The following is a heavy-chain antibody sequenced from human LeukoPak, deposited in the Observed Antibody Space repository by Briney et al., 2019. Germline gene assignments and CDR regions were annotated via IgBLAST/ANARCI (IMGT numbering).Heavy chain of an antibody. CDR3: ARDVTRFWSGYFES. CDR2: INPNSGGT. CDR1: GYTFTGYY. Sequence: ASVKVSCKASGYTFTGYYMHWVRQAPGQGLEWMGRINPNSGGTNYAQKFQGRVTMTRDTSISTAYMELSRLRSDDTAVYYCARDVTRFWSGYFESWGQGTLVTVSS. V-gene: IGHV1-2*06. J-gene: IGHJ4*02. D-gene: IGHD3-3*01.